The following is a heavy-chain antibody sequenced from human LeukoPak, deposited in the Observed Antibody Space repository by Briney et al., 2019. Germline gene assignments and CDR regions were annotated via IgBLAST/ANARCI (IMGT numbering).Heavy chain of an antibody. J-gene: IGHJ4*02. CDR1: GYTFTSYY. Sequence: ASVKVSCKASGYTFTSYYMQWVRQAPGHGLEWMGIINPNAGTTSYAQKFQGRVTVTRDTSASTVYMELSSLRSEDTVVYYCARDLSGGKLRYFDWLPPDYWGQGTLVTVSS. D-gene: IGHD3-9*01. CDR3: ARDLSGGKLRYFDWLPPDY. V-gene: IGHV1-46*01. CDR2: INPNAGTT.